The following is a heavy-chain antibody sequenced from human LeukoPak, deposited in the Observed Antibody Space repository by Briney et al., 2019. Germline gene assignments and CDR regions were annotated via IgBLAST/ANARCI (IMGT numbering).Heavy chain of an antibody. CDR1: GGSISSYY. V-gene: IGHV4-59*08. CDR2: IYYSGST. Sequence: PSETLSLTCTVSGGSISSYYWSWIRQPPGKGLEWIGYIYYSGSTNYSPSLKSRVTISVDTSKNQFSLKLSSVTAADTAVYYCARLGDVSSSWYEAYWFDPWGQGTLVTVSS. CDR3: ARLGDVSSSWYEAYWFDP. J-gene: IGHJ5*02. D-gene: IGHD6-13*01.